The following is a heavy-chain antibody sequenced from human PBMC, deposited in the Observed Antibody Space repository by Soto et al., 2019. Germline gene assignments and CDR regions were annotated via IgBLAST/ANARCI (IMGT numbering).Heavy chain of an antibody. Sequence: SQTLSLTCAISGDSVSNNNAAWNWIRQSPSRGLQWLGRTYYRSKWHNDYAESVKSRITINPDTSKNQFTLQLTSVTPEDTVVYYCAREQLSHYYYDYWGQGTPVTVSS. CDR3: AREQLSHYYYDY. V-gene: IGHV6-1*01. J-gene: IGHJ4*02. CDR2: TYYRSKWHN. CDR1: GDSVSNNNAA. D-gene: IGHD1-1*01.